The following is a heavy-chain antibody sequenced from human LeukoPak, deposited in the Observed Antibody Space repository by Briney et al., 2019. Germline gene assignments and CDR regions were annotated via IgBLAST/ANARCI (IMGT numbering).Heavy chain of an antibody. CDR3: ARRIVGAELDY. CDR1: GYSFISYW. V-gene: IGHV5-51*01. J-gene: IGHJ4*02. CDR2: IYPGDSDT. Sequence: GESLKIPCKGSGYSFISYWIRWVRQMPRKGLEWMGIIYPGDSDTRYSPSFQGQVTISADKSISTAYLQWSSLKASDTAMYYCARRIVGAELDYWGQGTLVTVSS. D-gene: IGHD1-26*01.